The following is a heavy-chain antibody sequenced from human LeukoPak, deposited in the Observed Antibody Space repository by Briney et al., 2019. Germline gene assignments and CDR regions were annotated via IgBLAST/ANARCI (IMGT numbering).Heavy chain of an antibody. CDR2: ISGSGGST. CDR1: AFTFSTYN. J-gene: IGHJ4*02. D-gene: IGHD1-26*01. Sequence: PGGSLRLSCAASAFTFSTYNMNWVRQAPGKGLEWVSAISGSGGSTYYADSVKGRFTISRDNSKNTLYLQMNSLRAEDTAVYYCAKDVTSGSYPAGFDYWGQGTLVTVSS. V-gene: IGHV3-23*01. CDR3: AKDVTSGSYPAGFDY.